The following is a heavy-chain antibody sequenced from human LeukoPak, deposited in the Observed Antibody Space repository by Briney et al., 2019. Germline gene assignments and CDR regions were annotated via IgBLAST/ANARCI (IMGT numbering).Heavy chain of an antibody. V-gene: IGHV4-39*01. CDR2: IYYSGST. CDR3: ARRAYCSSTSCYYYYYYDMDV. D-gene: IGHD2-2*01. Sequence: SETLSLTCTVSGGSISSSSYYWGWIRQPPGKGLEWIGSIYYSGSTYYNPSLKSRVTISVDTSKNQFSLKLSSVTAADTAVYYCARRAYCSSTSCYYYYYYDMDVWGQGTTVTVSS. J-gene: IGHJ6*02. CDR1: GGSISSSSYY.